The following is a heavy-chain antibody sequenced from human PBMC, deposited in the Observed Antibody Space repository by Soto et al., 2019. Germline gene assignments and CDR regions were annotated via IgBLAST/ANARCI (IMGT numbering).Heavy chain of an antibody. CDR3: ARGSGNYYYYGLDV. V-gene: IGHV4-59*01. CDR2: MYYSGST. D-gene: IGHD1-26*01. J-gene: IGHJ6*02. CDR1: GGSISYYY. Sequence: TSETLSLTCTVSGGSISYYYWSWIRQPPGKRLEWIGYMYYSGSTNYNPSLKSRVTISVDTSKKQFSLKLNSVTAADTAVYYCARGSGNYYYYGLDVWGLGTTVTVSS.